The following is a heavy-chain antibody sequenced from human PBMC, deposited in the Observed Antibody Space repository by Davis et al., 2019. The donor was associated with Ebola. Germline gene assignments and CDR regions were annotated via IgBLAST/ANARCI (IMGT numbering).Heavy chain of an antibody. CDR2: IKQDGSEK. CDR1: GFTFSSYG. CDR3: ARCSGGSCFGFDY. V-gene: IGHV3-7*01. Sequence: GESLKISCAASGFTFSSYGMHWVRQAPGKGLEWVANIKQDGSEKYYVDSVKGRFTISRDNAKNSLYLQMNSLRAEDTAVYYCARCSGGSCFGFDYWGQGTLVTVSS. J-gene: IGHJ4*02. D-gene: IGHD2-15*01.